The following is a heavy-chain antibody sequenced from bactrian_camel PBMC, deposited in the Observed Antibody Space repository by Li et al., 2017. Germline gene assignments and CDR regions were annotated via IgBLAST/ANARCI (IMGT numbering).Heavy chain of an antibody. CDR3: VEGPVGQC. D-gene: IGHD1*01. CDR2: IDSDGAS. V-gene: IGHV3S26*01. CDR1: GYTSFIDC. J-gene: IGHJ4*01. Sequence: HVQLVESGGGSVQAGGSLKLSCTYSGYTSFIDCMGWFRQAPGKGPEGVAAIDSDGASIYLDSMKGRFTISQDKAKNTIYLQMNSPTPDDTAVYHCVEGPVGQCWSQGTQVTV.